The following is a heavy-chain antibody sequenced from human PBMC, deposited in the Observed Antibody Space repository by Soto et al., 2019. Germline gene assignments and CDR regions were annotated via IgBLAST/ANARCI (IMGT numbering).Heavy chain of an antibody. CDR2: IRDKGHSYTT. CDR1: GFTFSDHY. J-gene: IGHJ4*02. CDR3: ARSIRDYTGHQNFDY. V-gene: IGHV3-72*01. Sequence: GGSLRLSCAASGFTFSDHYMDWVRQAPGKGLEWVGHIRDKGHSYTTEYVASVKGRLTISRDDSRNSLYLQMNSLTPEDTAVYFCARSIRDYTGHQNFDYWGQGALVTVSS. D-gene: IGHD3-9*01.